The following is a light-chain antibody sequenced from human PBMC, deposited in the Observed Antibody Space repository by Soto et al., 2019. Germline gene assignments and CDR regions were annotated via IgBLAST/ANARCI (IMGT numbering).Light chain of an antibody. CDR3: QQYNSFSKT. J-gene: IGKJ1*01. CDR2: AAS. V-gene: IGKV1-5*01. CDR1: QSIAYW. Sequence: DIQMTQSPSRLSASVGDRVTITCLASQSIAYWLAWYQQKPGKAPNLLIYAASTLETGVPSRFSGSGYGTEFTLTIASLQPDDSATYYCQQYNSFSKTFGRGTKV.